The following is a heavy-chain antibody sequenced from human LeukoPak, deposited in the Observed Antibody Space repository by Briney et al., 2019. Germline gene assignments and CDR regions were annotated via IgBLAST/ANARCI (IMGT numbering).Heavy chain of an antibody. D-gene: IGHD3-3*01. Sequence: GGSLRLSCAASGFTFNDYTMTWVRQAPGKGLEWVSSITGDCNYIFYADSVKGRFTISRDNAQNSLFLELNSLRGEDTAVYYCARERNFYYFDYWGQGALVSVSS. J-gene: IGHJ4*02. CDR3: ARERNFYYFDY. CDR2: ITGDCNYI. V-gene: IGHV3-21*01. CDR1: GFTFNDYT.